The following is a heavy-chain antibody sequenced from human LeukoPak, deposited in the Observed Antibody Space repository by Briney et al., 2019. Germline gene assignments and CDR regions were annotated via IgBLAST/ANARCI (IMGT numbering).Heavy chain of an antibody. V-gene: IGHV4-30-4*01. CDR2: IYYSGST. D-gene: IGHD3-10*01. CDR1: GGSISSGDYY. J-gene: IGHJ6*04. Sequence: SETLSLTCTVSGGSISSGDYYWSWIRQPPGKGLEWIGYIYYSGSTYCNPSLKSRVTISVDTSKNQFSLKLSSVTAADTAVYYCARLSGEWYYYYGMDVWGKGTTVTVSS. CDR3: ARLSGEWYYYYGMDV.